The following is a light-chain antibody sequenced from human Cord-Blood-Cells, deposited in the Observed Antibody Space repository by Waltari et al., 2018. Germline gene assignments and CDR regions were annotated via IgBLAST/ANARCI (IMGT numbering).Light chain of an antibody. V-gene: IGLV2-23*03. CDR2: EGS. Sequence: QSALTQPASVSGSPGQSITISCTGTSSDVGSSNLVPWYQQQPGKAPKRMIYEGSKRPSGVSKRFSGSKSGNTASLTIPGLQAEDEADYYCCSYAGSSTFVFGGGTKLTVL. CDR1: SSDVGSSNL. J-gene: IGLJ2*01. CDR3: CSYAGSSTFV.